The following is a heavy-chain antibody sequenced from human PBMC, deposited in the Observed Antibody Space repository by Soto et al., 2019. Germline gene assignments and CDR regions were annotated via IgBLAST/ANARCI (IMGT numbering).Heavy chain of an antibody. Sequence: QVQLVESGGGVVQPGGSLRLACAASGFTFSNYGMHWVRQAPGKGLEWVAVISYDGRNSYYADSVQGRFTISRDNSNNTVYLYMNSLRAEDTAIYYYAKDQVRGETGIVFDGMDVWGQGTTVTISS. D-gene: IGHD2-15*01. CDR3: AKDQVRGETGIVFDGMDV. CDR1: GFTFSNYG. J-gene: IGHJ6*02. CDR2: ISYDGRNS. V-gene: IGHV3-30*18.